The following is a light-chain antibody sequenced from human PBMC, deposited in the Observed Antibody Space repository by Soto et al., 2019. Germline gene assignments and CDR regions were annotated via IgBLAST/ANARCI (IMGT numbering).Light chain of an antibody. CDR3: QKYHNWPIT. V-gene: IGKV3-15*01. CDR1: QSVSSN. CDR2: DAS. J-gene: IGKJ5*01. Sequence: VMTQSPATLSVSPGESATLSCRASQSVSSNLAWHQQKPGQAPRILMYDASTRATGISARFSGSGSGTEFTLTISRLQSEDFAVYYCQKYHNWPITCGQGTRLEIK.